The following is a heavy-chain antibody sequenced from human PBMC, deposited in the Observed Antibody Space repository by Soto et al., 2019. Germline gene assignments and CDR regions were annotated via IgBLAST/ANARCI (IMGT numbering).Heavy chain of an antibody. D-gene: IGHD3-10*01. Sequence: HPGGSLRLSCAASGFTFSSYGMHWVRQPPGEGLEYVSSITRDGDKTQYADSVRARFTISRDNSKNTLYLQMDSLRVEDTAVYFCAIGSEGWFGEFWHWGQGTLVTVSS. J-gene: IGHJ4*02. CDR2: ITRDGDKT. CDR1: GFTFSSYG. V-gene: IGHV3-64*02. CDR3: AIGSEGWFGEFWH.